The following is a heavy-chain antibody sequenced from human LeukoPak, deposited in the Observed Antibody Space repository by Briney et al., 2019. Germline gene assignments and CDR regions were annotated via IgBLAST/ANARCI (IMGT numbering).Heavy chain of an antibody. Sequence: PSETLSLTCTVSGYSISTGYYWDWIRQPPGKGLEWIGTFYHGGSTYYNPSLKSRVTISVDTSKNQFSLNLTSVTAADTAVYYCARVPAAMQHYYYYMDVWGKGTTVTVSS. CDR3: ARVPAAMQHYYYYMDV. D-gene: IGHD2-2*01. CDR1: GYSISTGYY. CDR2: FYHGGST. J-gene: IGHJ6*03. V-gene: IGHV4-38-2*02.